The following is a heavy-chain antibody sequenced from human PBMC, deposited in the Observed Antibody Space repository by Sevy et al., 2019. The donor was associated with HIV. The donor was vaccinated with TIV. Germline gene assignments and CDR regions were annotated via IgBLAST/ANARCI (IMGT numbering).Heavy chain of an antibody. V-gene: IGHV1-2*02. CDR1: GYIFTDYY. J-gene: IGHJ6*02. CDR3: ARLTTQPTSDLYGLDV. CDR2: INSDSGVT. Sequence: ASVKVSCKASGYIFTDYYIHWVRQAPGQGLEWMAWINSDSGVTNYAQRFQGEVTVTRAPSLSTAYLELTNLKSNDTAIYYCARLTTQPTSDLYGLDVWGLGTTVTVSS. D-gene: IGHD4-17*01.